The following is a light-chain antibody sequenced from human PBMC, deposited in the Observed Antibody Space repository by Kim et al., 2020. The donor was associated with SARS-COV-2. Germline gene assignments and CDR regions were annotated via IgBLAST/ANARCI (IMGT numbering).Light chain of an antibody. Sequence: ASEGDRVTNICRACQSINTWLAWYQQKPGKAPKLLIYDASSLQSGVPSRISGSGSGTEFTLTISSLQPDDFATYYCQQYKTYWTFGQGTKVDIK. J-gene: IGKJ1*01. V-gene: IGKV1-5*02. CDR3: QQYKTYWT. CDR2: DAS. CDR1: QSINTW.